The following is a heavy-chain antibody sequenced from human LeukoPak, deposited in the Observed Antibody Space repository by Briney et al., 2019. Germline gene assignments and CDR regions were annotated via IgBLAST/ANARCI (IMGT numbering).Heavy chain of an antibody. CDR3: VQEGPRGLAFDI. J-gene: IGHJ3*02. Sequence: TGGSLRLSCEASGVTFSSYVMSWVRQAPGKGAEWVSGISGSGGGTYYADSVKGRCAISRDNSKNTLYLQMNSLRAEDTAVYYCVQEGPRGLAFDIWGQGTKVTVSS. CDR2: ISGSGGGT. CDR1: GVTFSSYV. V-gene: IGHV3-23*01.